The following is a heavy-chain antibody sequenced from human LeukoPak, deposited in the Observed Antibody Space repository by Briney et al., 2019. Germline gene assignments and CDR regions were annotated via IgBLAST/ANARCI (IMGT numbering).Heavy chain of an antibody. Sequence: SVKVSCKASGGTFSSYAISWVRQAPGQGLEWMGRIIPILGIANYAQKFQGRVTITADKSTSTAYMELSSLRSEDTAVYYCARGGFGELFPNWFDPWGQGTLVTVSS. V-gene: IGHV1-69*04. CDR3: ARGGFGELFPNWFDP. J-gene: IGHJ5*02. CDR1: GGTFSSYA. D-gene: IGHD3-10*01. CDR2: IIPILGIA.